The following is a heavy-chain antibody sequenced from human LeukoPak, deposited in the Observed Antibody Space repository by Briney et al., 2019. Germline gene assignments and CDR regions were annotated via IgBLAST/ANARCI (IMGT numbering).Heavy chain of an antibody. CDR1: GGTFSSYA. CDR3: ARGGSRVVTHGNFDY. V-gene: IGHV1-69*13. J-gene: IGHJ4*02. Sequence: SVKVSCKASGGTFSSYAISWVRQAPGQGLEWMGGIIPIFGTANYAQKFQGRVTIIADESTSTAYMELSSLRSEDTAVYYCARGGSRVVTHGNFDYWGQGTLVTVSS. CDR2: IIPIFGTA. D-gene: IGHD2-21*02.